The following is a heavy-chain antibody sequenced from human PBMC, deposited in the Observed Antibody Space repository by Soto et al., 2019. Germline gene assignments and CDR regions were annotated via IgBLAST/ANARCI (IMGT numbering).Heavy chain of an antibody. D-gene: IGHD3-3*01. CDR1: GFTFSSYA. V-gene: IGHV3-23*01. J-gene: IGHJ6*03. CDR3: AKDREILEWLSNYYYYYMDV. CDR2: ISGSGGST. Sequence: GGSLRLSCAASGFTFSSYAMSWVRQAPGKGLEWVSAISGSGGSTYYADSVKGRFTISRDNSKNTLYLQMNSLRAEDTAVYYCAKDREILEWLSNYYYYYMDVWGKGTTVTVSS.